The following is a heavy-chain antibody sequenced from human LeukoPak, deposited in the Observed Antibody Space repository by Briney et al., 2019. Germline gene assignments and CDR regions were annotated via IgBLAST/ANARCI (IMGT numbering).Heavy chain of an antibody. CDR2: TSSTSSYI. CDR3: ARDGRSAWYEDS. Sequence: GGSLRLSCAASGFTFSGYSMTWVRQAPGKGLEWVSSTSSTSSYIYYADSVKGRFTISRDNAKNSLFLQMNNVRVEDAAVYFCARDGRSAWYEDSWGQGTLVTVSS. CDR1: GFTFSGYS. V-gene: IGHV3-21*01. J-gene: IGHJ4*02. D-gene: IGHD6-13*01.